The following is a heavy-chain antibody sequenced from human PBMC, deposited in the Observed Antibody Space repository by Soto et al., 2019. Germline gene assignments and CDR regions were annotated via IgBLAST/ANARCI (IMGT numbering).Heavy chain of an antibody. J-gene: IGHJ4*02. CDR3: GKDRGWGEGGGTVDY. CDR1: GFTFSTYG. V-gene: IGHV3-33*03. CDR2: IWYDGSIT. Sequence: QVQLVESGGGVVQPGRSLRLSCAASGFTFSTYGMHWVRVPQAPGKGLVWVGGIWYDGSITYYGESGKGRFTIYRDNSKNTVYLQMNSLRTEDTAIYYCGKDRGWGEGGGTVDYWGQGTLVTVSA. D-gene: IGHD3-16*01.